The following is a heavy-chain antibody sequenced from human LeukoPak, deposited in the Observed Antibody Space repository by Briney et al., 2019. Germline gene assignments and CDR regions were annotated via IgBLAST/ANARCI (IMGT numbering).Heavy chain of an antibody. V-gene: IGHV3-7*01. J-gene: IGHJ4*02. CDR1: GFTFSSYW. CDR2: IKQDGSEK. CDR3: ARVYGSSWFQFFDY. Sequence: GGSLRLSCAASGFTFSSYWMSWVRQAPGKELEWVANIKQDGSEKYYVDSVKGRFTISRDNAKNSLYLQMNSLRAEDTAVYYCARVYGSSWFQFFDYWGQGTLVTVSS. D-gene: IGHD6-13*01.